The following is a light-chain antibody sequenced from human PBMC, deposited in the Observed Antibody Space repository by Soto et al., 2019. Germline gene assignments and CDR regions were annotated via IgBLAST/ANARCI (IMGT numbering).Light chain of an antibody. CDR1: SSDAGAYKF. CDR3: SSYTSSSTLV. CDR2: EVS. V-gene: IGLV2-14*01. J-gene: IGLJ3*02. Sequence: QSALTQPASVSGSPGQSITISCTGTSSDAGAYKFVSWYQQHPGKAPKLMIYEVSNRPSGVSHRFSGSTSGNTASLTISGLQAEDEADYYCSSYTSSSTLVFGGGTKLTVL.